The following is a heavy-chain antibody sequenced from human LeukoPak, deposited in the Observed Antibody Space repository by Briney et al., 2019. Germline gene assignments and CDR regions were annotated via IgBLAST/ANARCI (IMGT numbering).Heavy chain of an antibody. D-gene: IGHD6-19*01. CDR2: IRYDESHR. CDR3: AKGLMGWSPVDY. CDR1: GFTFNRYG. Sequence: GGSLRLSCAASGFTFNRYGMHWVRQAPGKGLECVAFIRYDESHRFYGDSVKGRFTISRDNAKNSLYLQMNRLRAEDTALYYCAKGLMGWSPVDYWGQGTLVTVSS. V-gene: IGHV3-30*02. J-gene: IGHJ4*02.